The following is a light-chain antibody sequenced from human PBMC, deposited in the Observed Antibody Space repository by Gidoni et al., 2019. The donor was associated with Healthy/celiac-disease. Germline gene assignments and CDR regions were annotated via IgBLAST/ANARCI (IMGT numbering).Light chain of an antibody. CDR3: QQRSNWLT. V-gene: IGKV3-11*01. CDR1: QRVSSY. CDR2: DAS. J-gene: IGKJ4*01. Sequence: EIVLPHSPATLSLSPGERATRSCRASQRVSSYLAGDQQKPGQAPRLLIYDASNRAAGIPARFSGSGSGTDVTLTISSLEPEDFAVYYCQQRSNWLTFGGGTKVEIK.